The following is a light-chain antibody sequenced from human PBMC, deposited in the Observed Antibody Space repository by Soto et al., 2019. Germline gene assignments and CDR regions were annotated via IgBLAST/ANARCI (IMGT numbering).Light chain of an antibody. CDR2: LGS. J-gene: IGKJ2*01. V-gene: IGKV2-28*01. CDR3: MQALQTPYT. CDR1: QRLLHSNGNTF. Sequence: EIVMTQSPPSLTVTPGEPASISCRSSQRLLHSNGNTFLDWYVQKPGQSPQLLIYLGSNRASGVPDRVSGSEAGTDFTLKISRVEAEDVWVYYCMQALQTPYTFGQGTKLEIK.